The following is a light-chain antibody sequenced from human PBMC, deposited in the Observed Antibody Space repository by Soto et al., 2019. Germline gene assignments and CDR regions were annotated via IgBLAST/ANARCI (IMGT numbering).Light chain of an antibody. CDR3: SSYAGSNNFPVV. CDR2: EVS. Sequence: QSALTQPPSASGSPGQSVTISCTGTSSDVGGYNYVSWYQQHPGKAPKLMIYEVSKRPSGVPDRFSGSKSGNTASLTVSGFQAEDEADYYCSSYAGSNNFPVVFGGGTKLTVL. V-gene: IGLV2-8*01. CDR1: SSDVGGYNY. J-gene: IGLJ2*01.